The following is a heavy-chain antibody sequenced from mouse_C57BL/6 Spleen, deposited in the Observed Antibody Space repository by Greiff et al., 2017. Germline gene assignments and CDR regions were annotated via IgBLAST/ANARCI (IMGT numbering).Heavy chain of an antibody. D-gene: IGHD1-1*01. CDR2: IYPGSGST. V-gene: IGHV1-55*01. CDR3: AREYYGSSPWYFAV. Sequence: VQLQQPGAELVKPGASVKMSCKASGYTFTSYWITWVKQRPGQGLEWIGDIYPGSGSTNYNEKFKSKATLTVDKSSSTAYMQLSSLTSEDSAVYYCAREYYGSSPWYFAVWGTGTTVTVSA. CDR1: GYTFTSYW. J-gene: IGHJ1*03.